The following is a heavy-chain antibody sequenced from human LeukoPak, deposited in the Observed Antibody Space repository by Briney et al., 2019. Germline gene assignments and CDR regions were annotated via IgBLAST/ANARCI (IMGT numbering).Heavy chain of an antibody. CDR2: ISSNGGNT. D-gene: IGHD6-13*01. J-gene: IGHJ4*02. V-gene: IGHV3-64*01. Sequence: PGGSLRLSCAASGFTFSSYPMHWVRQAPGKGLEYVSTISSNGGNTYYANSVKGRFTISRDNSKNTLYLQMGSLRGDDMAVYYCARPDTSRWYQDYWGQGALVTVSS. CDR1: GFTFSSYP. CDR3: ARPDTSRWYQDY.